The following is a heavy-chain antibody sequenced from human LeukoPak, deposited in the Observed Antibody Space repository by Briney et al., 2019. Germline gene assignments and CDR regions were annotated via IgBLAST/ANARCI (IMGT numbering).Heavy chain of an antibody. J-gene: IGHJ3*02. CDR2: IYTSGST. CDR1: GVSISSYY. D-gene: IGHD5-18*01. Sequence: SETLSLTCTVSGVSISSYYWSWIRQPAGKGLWWSGRIYTSGSTNYNPSLKSRVTMSVDTSKNQFSLKLSSVTAADTAVYYCASKRGYSYVPDAFDIWGQGTMVTVSS. V-gene: IGHV4-4*07. CDR3: ASKRGYSYVPDAFDI.